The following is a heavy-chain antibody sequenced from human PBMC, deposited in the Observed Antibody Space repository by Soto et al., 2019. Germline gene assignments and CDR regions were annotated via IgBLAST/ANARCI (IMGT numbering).Heavy chain of an antibody. D-gene: IGHD6-13*01. CDR3: ARDGPAADFDH. V-gene: IGHV3-48*03. CDR1: GFTFSGYE. Sequence: EVQLVESGGGLAQPGGSLRLSCAASGFTFSGYEMNWFRQAPGKGLEWVSYIDSSGNTIDYADSVKGRFTISRDNAKNSLYLQMNSLRAEGTAIYYCARDGPAADFDHWGQGTQVTVSS. J-gene: IGHJ4*02. CDR2: IDSSGNTI.